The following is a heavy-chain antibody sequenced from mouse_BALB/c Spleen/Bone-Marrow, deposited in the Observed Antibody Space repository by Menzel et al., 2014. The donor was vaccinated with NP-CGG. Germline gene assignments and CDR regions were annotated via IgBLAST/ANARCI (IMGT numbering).Heavy chain of an antibody. V-gene: IGHV5-17*02. CDR3: ARSLYYRYDFFDY. Sequence: DVQLVESGGGLVQPEGSRKLSCAASGFTFSSFGMHWVRQAPEKGLEWVAYISSGSSTIYYADTVKGRFTISRDNPKNTLFLQMTSLRSEDTAMYYCARSLYYRYDFFDYWGQGTTLTVSS. CDR2: ISSGSSTI. D-gene: IGHD2-14*01. CDR1: GFTFSSFG. J-gene: IGHJ2*01.